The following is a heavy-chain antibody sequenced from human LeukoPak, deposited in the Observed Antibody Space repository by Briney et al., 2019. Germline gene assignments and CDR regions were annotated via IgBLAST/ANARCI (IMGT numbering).Heavy chain of an antibody. CDR1: GFTFGKYW. CDR2: IKLDGSEK. V-gene: IGHV3-7*03. J-gene: IGHJ4*02. CDR3: ARDQYDTWSRRGNFDS. Sequence: GGSLRLSCVASGFTFGKYWMSWVRQAPGKGLEWVANIKLDGSEKNYVDSVKGRFAISRDNTKNSLYLQMNSLRAEDTAVFYCARDQYDTWSRRGNFDSWGQGTLVTVSS. D-gene: IGHD3-3*01.